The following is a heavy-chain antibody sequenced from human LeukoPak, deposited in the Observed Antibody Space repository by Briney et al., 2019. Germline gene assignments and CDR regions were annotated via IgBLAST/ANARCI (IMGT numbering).Heavy chain of an antibody. CDR2: IYYSGTT. CDR1: GGSISINSYY. CDR3: ARMGRIAVAGLDY. D-gene: IGHD6-19*01. V-gene: IGHV4-39*07. Sequence: SETLSLTCTVSGGSISINSYYWGWIRQPPGKGLEWIGHIYYSGTTYYSPSLKSRVTISVDTSKNQFSLKLSSVTAADTAVYYCARMGRIAVAGLDYWGQRTLVTVSS. J-gene: IGHJ4*02.